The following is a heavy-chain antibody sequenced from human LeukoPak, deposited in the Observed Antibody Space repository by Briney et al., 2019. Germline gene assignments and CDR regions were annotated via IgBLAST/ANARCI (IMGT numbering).Heavy chain of an antibody. CDR3: ARDQSYYDSSGYRVYGFDY. J-gene: IGHJ4*02. D-gene: IGHD3-22*01. CDR1: GFTVSSNY. Sequence: GSLRLSCAASGFTVSSNYMSWVRQAPGKGLEWVSVIYSGGSTYYADSVKGRFTISRDNSKNTLYLQMNSLRAEDTAVYYCARDQSYYDSSGYRVYGFDYWGQGTLVTVSS. CDR2: IYSGGST. V-gene: IGHV3-66*01.